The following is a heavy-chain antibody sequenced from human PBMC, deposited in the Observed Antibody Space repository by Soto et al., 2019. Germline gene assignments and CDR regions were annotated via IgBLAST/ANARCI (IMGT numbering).Heavy chain of an antibody. Sequence: GGSLRLSCAASGFTFSSYAMSWVRQAPGKGLEWVSAISGSGGSTYYADSVKGRFTISSDNSKNTLYLQMNSLRAEDTAVYYCAKVPRYCTNGVCYTGPDWFDPWGQGTLVTVSS. D-gene: IGHD2-8*01. CDR3: AKVPRYCTNGVCYTGPDWFDP. CDR2: ISGSGGST. CDR1: GFTFSSYA. J-gene: IGHJ5*02. V-gene: IGHV3-23*01.